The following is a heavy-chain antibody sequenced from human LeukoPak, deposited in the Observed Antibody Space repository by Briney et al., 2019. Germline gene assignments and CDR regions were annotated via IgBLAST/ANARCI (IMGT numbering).Heavy chain of an antibody. D-gene: IGHD5-18*01. CDR2: INHSGST. CDR1: GGSFSGYY. Sequence: SETLSLTCAVYGGSFSGYYWSWIRQPPGKGLEWIGEINHSGSTNYNPSLKSRVTISVDTSKNQFSLKLSSVTAADTAVYYCARGVRGYSYGIFIFDYWGQGTLVTVSS. V-gene: IGHV4-34*01. CDR3: ARGVRGYSYGIFIFDY. J-gene: IGHJ4*02.